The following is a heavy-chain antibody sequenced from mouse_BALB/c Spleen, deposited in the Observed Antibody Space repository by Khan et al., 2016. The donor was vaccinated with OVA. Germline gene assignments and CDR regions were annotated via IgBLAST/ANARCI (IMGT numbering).Heavy chain of an antibody. CDR2: IAPGSGST. Sequence: DLVKPGASVKLSCKASGYTFTSYWINWIKQRPGQGLEWIGRIAPGSGSTYYSEMFKGKATLTVDTSYSTAYIQLSSLSSEASAVYYCAGAVGGMAPLDDWGQGTTLTVSS. V-gene: IGHV1S41*01. CDR1: GYTFTSYW. CDR3: AGAVGGMAPLDD. D-gene: IGHD1-1*02. J-gene: IGHJ2*01.